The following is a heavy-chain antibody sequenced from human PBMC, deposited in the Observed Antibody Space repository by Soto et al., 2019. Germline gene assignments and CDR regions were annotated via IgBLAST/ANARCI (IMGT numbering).Heavy chain of an antibody. CDR1: GGSFSTYA. D-gene: IGHD1-1*01. CDR3: ARAMQSTAGTVDYYYGMDV. Sequence: QVQLVQSGAEVKRPGSSVKVSCKSSGGSFSTYAIIWVRQAPGQGLEWLGGVIPVFGTASYSQKFQGRLTITADESTTTVYMYLSSLKSADTATYYCARAMQSTAGTVDYYYGMDVWGQGTAVTVPS. J-gene: IGHJ6*02. CDR2: VIPVFGTA. V-gene: IGHV1-69*01.